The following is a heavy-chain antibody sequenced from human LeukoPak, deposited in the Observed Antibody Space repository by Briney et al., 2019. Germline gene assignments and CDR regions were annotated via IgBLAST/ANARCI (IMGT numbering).Heavy chain of an antibody. CDR1: GFTVSSNY. CDR2: IYSGGST. Sequence: TGGSLRLSCAASGFTVSSNYMSWVRQAPGKGLEWVSVIYSGGSTYYADSVKGRFTISRDNSKNTLYLQMNSLRAEDTAVYYCASLTTGTTILWGQGTLVTVSS. J-gene: IGHJ4*02. CDR3: ASLTTGTTIL. V-gene: IGHV3-53*01. D-gene: IGHD1-7*01.